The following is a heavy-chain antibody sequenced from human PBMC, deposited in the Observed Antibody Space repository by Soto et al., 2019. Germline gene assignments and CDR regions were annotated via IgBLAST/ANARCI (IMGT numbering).Heavy chain of an antibody. CDR2: IYTNDRA. J-gene: IGHJ4*02. D-gene: IGHD3-10*01. Sequence: VQLQESGPGLVKSSEIVSLTCTVSGGSISSYYWAWIRQPVGKGLEYIGRIYTNDRASYNPPFKSRVTMSVDASKNQFSLQMSSVTAADTAVYFCASLVYSSGCYYFDYWGPGSLVTVS. CDR3: ASLVYSSGCYYFDY. V-gene: IGHV4-4*07. CDR1: GGSISSYY.